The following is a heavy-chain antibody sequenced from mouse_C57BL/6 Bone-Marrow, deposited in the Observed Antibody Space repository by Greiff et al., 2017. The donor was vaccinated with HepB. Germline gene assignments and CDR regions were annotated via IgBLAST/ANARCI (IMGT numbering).Heavy chain of an antibody. CDR3: VRHGYGTWYFDV. CDR1: GFSFNTYA. D-gene: IGHD2-1*01. J-gene: IGHJ1*03. Sequence: EVQLQESGGGLVQPKGSLKLSCAASGFSFNTYAMNWVRQAPGKGLEWVARIRSKSNNYATYYADSVKDRFTISRDDSESMLYLQMNNLKTEDTAMYYCVRHGYGTWYFDVWGTGTTVTVSS. V-gene: IGHV10-1*01. CDR2: IRSKSNNYAT.